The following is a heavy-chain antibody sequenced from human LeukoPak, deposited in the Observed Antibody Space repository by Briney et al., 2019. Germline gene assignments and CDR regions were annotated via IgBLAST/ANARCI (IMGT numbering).Heavy chain of an antibody. J-gene: IGHJ6*03. Sequence: GASVKVSCKASGYTFPSYDINWVRQATGQGLEWMGWMNPNSGNTGYVQKFQGRVTMTRNTSISTAYMELSSLRSEDTAVYYCARGRDFGVDYYYRDVWGKGPTVTVSS. CDR2: MNPNSGNT. V-gene: IGHV1-8*01. D-gene: IGHD3-3*01. CDR3: ARGRDFGVDYYYRDV. CDR1: GYTFPSYD.